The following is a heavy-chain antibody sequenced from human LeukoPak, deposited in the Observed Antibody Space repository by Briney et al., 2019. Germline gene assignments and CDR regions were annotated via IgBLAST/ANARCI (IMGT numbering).Heavy chain of an antibody. V-gene: IGHV4-61*02. CDR2: IYTSGST. D-gene: IGHD2-2*01. J-gene: IGHJ4*02. Sequence: PSETLSLTCTVSSGSISSANYYWSCIRQPAGKGLEWIGRIYTSGSTNYNPSLKSRVTISVDTSKSQFSLNLSSVTAADTAVYYCARSSHLQDCSSTSCYADYWGQGTLVTVSS. CDR1: SGSISSANYY. CDR3: ARSSHLQDCSSTSCYADY.